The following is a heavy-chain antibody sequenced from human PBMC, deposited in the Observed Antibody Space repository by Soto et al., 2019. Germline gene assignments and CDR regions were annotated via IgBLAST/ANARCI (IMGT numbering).Heavy chain of an antibody. Sequence: QVQLVESGGGVVQPGRSLRLSCAASGFTFSTYAMHWVRQARGKGLAWVAIISYHGCNKYYAASVKGRFTISRDDPNSTLYLQMTSLRPKDTAVYYCARDLPQYCRAGSCYPDSWGQGTLVTVSS. CDR3: ARDLPQYCRAGSCYPDS. CDR1: GFTFSTYA. J-gene: IGHJ4*02. V-gene: IGHV3-30-3*01. D-gene: IGHD2-15*01. CDR2: ISYHGCNK.